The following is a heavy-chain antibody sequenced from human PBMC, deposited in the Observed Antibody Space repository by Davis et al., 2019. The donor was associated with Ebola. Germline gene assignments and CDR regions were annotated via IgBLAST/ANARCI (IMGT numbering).Heavy chain of an antibody. V-gene: IGHV1-18*01. Sequence: ASVKVSCKASGYTFTSHAINWVRQAPGQGLEWMGWISDYNGNTNYAQKLQGRVTMTTDTSTSTAYMELRSLRSDDTAVYYCARAVRGYSYGYLDYWGQGTLVTVSS. CDR3: ARAVRGYSYGYLDY. D-gene: IGHD5-18*01. CDR2: ISDYNGNT. CDR1: GYTFTSHA. J-gene: IGHJ4*02.